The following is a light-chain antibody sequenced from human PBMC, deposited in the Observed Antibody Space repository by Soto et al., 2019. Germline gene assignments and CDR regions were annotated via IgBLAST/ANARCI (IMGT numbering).Light chain of an antibody. V-gene: IGLV2-23*01. CDR3: SSYAGRSTFVV. Sequence: QSALTQPASVSASPGEPITISCTGTSSDVGSYRLVSWYQQHPGKAPKLIIYEDDERSSGVSNRFSGSKSGNTASLTISGLQAEDEADYYCSSYAGRSTFVVFGGGTKLTVL. CDR1: SSDVGSYRL. CDR2: EDD. J-gene: IGLJ2*01.